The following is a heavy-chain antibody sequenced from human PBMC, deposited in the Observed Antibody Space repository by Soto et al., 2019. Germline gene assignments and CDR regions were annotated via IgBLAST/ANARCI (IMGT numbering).Heavy chain of an antibody. D-gene: IGHD3-3*01. Sequence: QVQLQESGPGLVKPSETLSLTCTVSGGSISSYYWSWIRQPPGKGLEWIGYIYYSGSTNYNPSLKSRVTISVDTSKNQFSLKLSSVTAADTAVYYCARVPFSYDFWSFNWFDPWGQGTLVTVSS. CDR1: GGSISSYY. CDR2: IYYSGST. V-gene: IGHV4-59*01. J-gene: IGHJ5*02. CDR3: ARVPFSYDFWSFNWFDP.